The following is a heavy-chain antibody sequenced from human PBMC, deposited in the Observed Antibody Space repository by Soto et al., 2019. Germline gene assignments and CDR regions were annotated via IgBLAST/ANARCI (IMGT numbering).Heavy chain of an antibody. V-gene: IGHV1-2*04. CDR2: INPNSGET. CDR3: ARGGVLNYYYYIDV. J-gene: IGHJ6*03. Sequence: QVQLVQSGAEVKKPGASVKVSCKASGYTFTGYYMHWMRQAPGQGLEWMGWINPNSGETDYAQNFHVWVTMPRDMSISTAYMELSSLKSHDTAVYYCARGGVLNYYYYIDVWGKGTTVTVSS. CDR1: GYTFTGYY.